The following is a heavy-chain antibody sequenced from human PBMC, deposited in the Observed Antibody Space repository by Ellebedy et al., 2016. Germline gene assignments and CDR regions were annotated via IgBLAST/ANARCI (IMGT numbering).Heavy chain of an antibody. Sequence: GGSLRLSXAASGFTFSSYGMHWVRQAPGKGLEWVAVISYDGSNKYYADSVKGRFTISRDNSKNTLYLQMNSLRAEDTAVYYCAYSYGYGGGPLDYYYGMDVWGQGTTVTVSS. J-gene: IGHJ6*02. CDR2: ISYDGSNK. D-gene: IGHD5-18*01. CDR1: GFTFSSYG. CDR3: AYSYGYGGGPLDYYYGMDV. V-gene: IGHV3-30*03.